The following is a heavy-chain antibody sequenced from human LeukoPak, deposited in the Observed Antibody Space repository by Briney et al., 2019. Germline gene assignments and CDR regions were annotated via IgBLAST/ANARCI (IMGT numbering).Heavy chain of an antibody. J-gene: IGHJ4*02. CDR2: ISSSSTYI. CDR3: AKDTPSVL. CDR1: GFSISLYS. V-gene: IGHV3-21*01. Sequence: GGSLRLSCEASGFSISLYSMNWVRQAPGKGLDWVSSISSSSTYIYYSDSVKGRFTISRDNAKNSLYLQMNSLRAEDTAVYYCAKDTPSVLWGQGTLVTVSS.